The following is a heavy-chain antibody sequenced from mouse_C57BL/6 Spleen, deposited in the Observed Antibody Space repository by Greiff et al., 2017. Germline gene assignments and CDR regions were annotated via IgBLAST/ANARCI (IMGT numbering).Heavy chain of an antibody. V-gene: IGHV1-53*01. J-gene: IGHJ2*01. Sequence: QVQLKQPGTELVKPGASVKLSCKASGYTFTSYWMHWVKQRPGQGLEWIGNINPSNGGTNYNEKFKSKATLTVDKSSSTAYMQLSSLTSEDSAVYYCAREGGTTVAYFDYWGQGTTLTVSS. CDR1: GYTFTSYW. CDR2: INPSNGGT. CDR3: AREGGTTVAYFDY. D-gene: IGHD1-1*01.